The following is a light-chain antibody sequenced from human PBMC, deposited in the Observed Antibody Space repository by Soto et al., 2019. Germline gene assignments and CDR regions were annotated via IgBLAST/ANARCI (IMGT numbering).Light chain of an antibody. CDR2: KAS. CDR1: QSISSW. J-gene: IGKJ1*01. Sequence: DIQMTQSPSTLSASVGDRVTITCRASQSISSWLAWYQQKPGKAPKVLIYKASNLESGVPSRFSGSGSGTEFTLTISSLQPDDFATYYCQQYNNYFRTFGQGTKVEIK. V-gene: IGKV1-5*03. CDR3: QQYNNYFRT.